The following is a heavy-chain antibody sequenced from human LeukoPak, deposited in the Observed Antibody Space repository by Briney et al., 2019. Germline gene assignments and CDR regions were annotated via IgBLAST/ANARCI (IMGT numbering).Heavy chain of an antibody. CDR1: GFTFSSYE. Sequence: PGGSLRLSCAASGFTFSSYEMNWVRQAPGKGLEWVSYISSSGSTIYYADSVKGRFTISRDNAKNSLYLQMNSLRAEDTAVYYCARAGSADYVWGSYRYFFDYWGQGTLVTVSS. CDR2: ISSSGSTI. CDR3: ARAGSADYVWGSYRYFFDY. V-gene: IGHV3-48*03. D-gene: IGHD3-16*02. J-gene: IGHJ4*02.